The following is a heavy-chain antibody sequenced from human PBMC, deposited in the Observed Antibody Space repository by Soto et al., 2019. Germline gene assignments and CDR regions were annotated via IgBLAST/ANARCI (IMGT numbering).Heavy chain of an antibody. J-gene: IGHJ6*02. CDR2: IRSKAYGETK. Sequence: GSLRLSCTGSGFTFGDYAISWSRQAPGKGLEWVGVIRSKAYGETKDYAASVKGRFTILRDDSKSIAYLQMNSLQSEDTGVYYCTRYTSTSRYSYFGMDVWGHGTTVTVSS. V-gene: IGHV3-49*03. CDR3: TRYTSTSRYSYFGMDV. D-gene: IGHD2-2*01. CDR1: GFTFGDYA.